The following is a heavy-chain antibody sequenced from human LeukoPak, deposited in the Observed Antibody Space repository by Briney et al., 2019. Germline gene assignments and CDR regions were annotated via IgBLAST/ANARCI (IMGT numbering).Heavy chain of an antibody. CDR2: ISNDGSNK. CDR3: ARDSNPYSYAPGNY. Sequence: TGGSLRLSGAASGFPFSSYAMHWVRRAQGKGLEGGEVISNDGSNKHYADSVKGRFTISRDNSKSTLFLQMNSLRAEDTAVYYCARDSNPYSYAPGNYWGQGTLVTVSS. J-gene: IGHJ4*02. V-gene: IGHV3-30*04. D-gene: IGHD5-18*01. CDR1: GFPFSSYA.